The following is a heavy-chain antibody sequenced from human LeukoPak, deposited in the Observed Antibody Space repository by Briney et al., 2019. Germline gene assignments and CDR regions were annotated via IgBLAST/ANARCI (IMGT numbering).Heavy chain of an antibody. CDR3: AREKWAAPDH. CDR1: GFTFGVYY. V-gene: IGHV3-11*01. CDR2: ISPTGDII. Sequence: GGSLRLSCAASGFTFGVYYMSWIRQAPGRGLEPLSFISPTGDIIKYVDSVKGRFTISRDNAKSSLYLEMNSLRAEDTAVYYCAREKWAAPDHWGQGTLVTVSP. J-gene: IGHJ4*02. D-gene: IGHD1-26*01.